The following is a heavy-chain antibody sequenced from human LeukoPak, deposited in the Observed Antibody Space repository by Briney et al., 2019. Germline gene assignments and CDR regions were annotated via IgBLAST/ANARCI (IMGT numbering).Heavy chain of an antibody. CDR1: GFTFSSYA. CDR2: ISSNGGST. Sequence: GGSLRLSCSASGFTFSSYAMHWVRQAPGKGLEYVSAISSNGGSTYYADSVKGRFTISRDNSKNTLYLRMSSLRAEDTAVYYCVKGERDYGDYEVRDAFDIWGQGTMVTVSS. CDR3: VKGERDYGDYEVRDAFDI. J-gene: IGHJ3*02. V-gene: IGHV3-64D*09. D-gene: IGHD4-17*01.